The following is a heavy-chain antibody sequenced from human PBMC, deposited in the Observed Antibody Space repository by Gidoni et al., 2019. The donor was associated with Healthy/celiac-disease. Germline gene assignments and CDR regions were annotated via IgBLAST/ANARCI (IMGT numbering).Heavy chain of an antibody. CDR1: GYTFTSYG. CDR3: ARDRVVLWGTELGDNWFDP. CDR2: ISAYNGNT. J-gene: IGHJ5*02. Sequence: QVQLVQSGAEVKKPGASVKVSCQASGYTFTSYGISWVRQAPGQGLEWMGWISAYNGNTNYAQKLQGRVTMTTDTSTSTAYMELRSLRSDDTAVYYCARDRVVLWGTELGDNWFDPWGQGTLVTVSS. V-gene: IGHV1-18*01. D-gene: IGHD3-16*01.